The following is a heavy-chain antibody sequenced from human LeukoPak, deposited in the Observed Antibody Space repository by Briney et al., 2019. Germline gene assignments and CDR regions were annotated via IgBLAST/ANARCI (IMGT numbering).Heavy chain of an antibody. CDR1: GFTFSSYA. Sequence: PGGSLRLSCAASGFTFSSYAMHWVRQAPGKGLEWVAVISYDGSNKYYADSVKGRFTISRDNSKNTLYLQMNSLRAGDTAVYYCARDRGGSYFDYWGQGTLVTVSS. D-gene: IGHD1-26*01. CDR3: ARDRGGSYFDY. CDR2: ISYDGSNK. J-gene: IGHJ4*02. V-gene: IGHV3-30-3*01.